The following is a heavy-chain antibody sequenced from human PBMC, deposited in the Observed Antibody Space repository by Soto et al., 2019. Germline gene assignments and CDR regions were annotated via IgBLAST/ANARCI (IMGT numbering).Heavy chain of an antibody. V-gene: IGHV4-34*01. J-gene: IGHJ5*02. CDR2: SNHVGVT. CDR1: GGFLRESC. CDR3: GSLLYRYPSSGLLLDP. D-gene: IGHD3-16*02. Sequence: AETLRLTYAVYGGFLRESCWPWIRQPPGKGLDGIVESNHVGVTNYNPSLKSRVTMSVDTSQNQFSLRLISVTAADTAMYFCGSLLYRYPSSGLLLDPCSQRSSVPGSA.